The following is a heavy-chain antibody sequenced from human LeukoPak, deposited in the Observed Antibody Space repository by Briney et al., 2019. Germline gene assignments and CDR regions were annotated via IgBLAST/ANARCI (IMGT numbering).Heavy chain of an antibody. Sequence: PGGSLRLSCTGSGFTFGDYALIWVRQAPGKGLDWVAFIRAKAHGETTEYAASVRGRFTISRDDSKSIGYLQMNSLQTADTGVYYCTRGVYAENYFDYWGQGTLVTVSS. V-gene: IGHV3-49*04. J-gene: IGHJ4*02. CDR2: IRAKAHGETT. D-gene: IGHD2-8*01. CDR3: TRGVYAENYFDY. CDR1: GFTFGDYA.